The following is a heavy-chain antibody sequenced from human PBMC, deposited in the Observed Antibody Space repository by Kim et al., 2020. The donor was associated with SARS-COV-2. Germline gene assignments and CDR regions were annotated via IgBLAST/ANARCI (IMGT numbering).Heavy chain of an antibody. D-gene: IGHD3-22*01. V-gene: IGHV4-59*01. CDR1: GDSISDYY. CDR3: ATKRAGSSGFIES. CDR2: IHHNGKT. J-gene: IGHJ4*02. Sequence: SETLSLTCTSSGDSISDYYLSWIRQPPGKGLEWIGYIHHNGKTNHNPSLKSRVTISLDTSNRQFSLKLNSVIAANTDVYYCATKRAGSSGFIESWGQGTLVTVSS.